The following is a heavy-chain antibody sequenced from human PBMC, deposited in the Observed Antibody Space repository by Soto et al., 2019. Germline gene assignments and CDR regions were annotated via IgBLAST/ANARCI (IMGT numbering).Heavy chain of an antibody. V-gene: IGHV1-3*01. J-gene: IGHJ4*02. D-gene: IGHD6-19*01. Sequence: ASVKVSCKASGYTFTSYAMHWVRQAPGQRLEWMGWINAGNGNTKYSQKFQGRVTITRDTSASTAYMELSSLRSEDTAVYYCARERGSSGWYVLNYWGQGTLVTVSS. CDR1: GYTFTSYA. CDR3: ARERGSSGWYVLNY. CDR2: INAGNGNT.